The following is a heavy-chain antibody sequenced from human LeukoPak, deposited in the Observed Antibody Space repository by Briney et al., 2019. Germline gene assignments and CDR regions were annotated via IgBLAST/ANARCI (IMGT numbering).Heavy chain of an antibody. Sequence: ASETLSLTXTVSGGSISSGSYYWSWIRQPARKGLEWIGRIYTSGGTNYNPSLKGRVTISVDTSKNQFSLKLSSVTAADTAVYYCARYQADIVVVPAAIDYYYMDVWGKGTTVTVSS. V-gene: IGHV4-61*02. CDR3: ARYQADIVVVPAAIDYYYMDV. D-gene: IGHD2-2*02. CDR1: GGSISSGSYY. J-gene: IGHJ6*03. CDR2: IYTSGGT.